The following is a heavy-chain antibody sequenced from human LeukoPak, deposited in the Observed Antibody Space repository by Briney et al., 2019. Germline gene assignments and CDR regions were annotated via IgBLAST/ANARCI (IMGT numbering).Heavy chain of an antibody. V-gene: IGHV1-69*04. CDR2: IIPILGIA. CDR3: ARADDTGAFDI. Sequence: SVKVSCKASGGTFSSYAISWVRQAPGQGLEWMGRIIPILGIANYAQKFQGRVTITADKSTSTAYMELSSLRSEDTAVYYCARADDTGAFDIWGQGTMVTVSS. J-gene: IGHJ3*02. D-gene: IGHD5-18*01. CDR1: GGTFSSYA.